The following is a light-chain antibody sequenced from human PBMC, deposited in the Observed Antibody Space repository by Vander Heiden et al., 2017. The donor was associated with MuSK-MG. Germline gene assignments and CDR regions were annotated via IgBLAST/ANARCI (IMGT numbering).Light chain of an antibody. CDR1: SSDIGAYIY. CDR3: DSYAGNTTGV. CDR2: DVK. Sequence: YGSGSPGQSITISCSGTSSDIGAYIYVSWYQHHPGKAPKLIIYDVKSRPSGISNRFSASKSGNMASLTISGLQADDEADYYCDSYAGNTTGVFGGGTKLTVL. V-gene: IGLV2-14*03. J-gene: IGLJ3*02.